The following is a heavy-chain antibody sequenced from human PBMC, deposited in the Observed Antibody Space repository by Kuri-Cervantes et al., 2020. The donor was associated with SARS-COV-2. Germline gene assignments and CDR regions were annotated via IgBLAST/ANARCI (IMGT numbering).Heavy chain of an antibody. Sequence: GESLKISCAASGFTFSSYSMNWVRQAPGKGLEWVSSISGSGGSTYYADSVKGRFTISRDNSKNTLYLQMNSLRAEDTAVYYCARAPGGYCSGGSCHDAFDIWGQGTMVTVSS. CDR1: GFTFSSYS. V-gene: IGHV3-23*01. D-gene: IGHD2-15*01. CDR2: ISGSGGST. J-gene: IGHJ3*02. CDR3: ARAPGGYCSGGSCHDAFDI.